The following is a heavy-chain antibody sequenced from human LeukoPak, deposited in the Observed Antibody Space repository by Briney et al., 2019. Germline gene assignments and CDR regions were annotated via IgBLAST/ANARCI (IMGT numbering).Heavy chain of an antibody. CDR1: GFTFSNAW. V-gene: IGHV3-15*01. J-gene: IGHJ3*01. Sequence: GGSLTLSCAASGFTFSNAWMYWVRQAPGKGLEWVGRIKSKISGGTTDYAAPVKGRFTISRDDSKNTLYLQMNSLKTEDTAVYYCTTDAPYYYGSGIETDAFDLGGQGTMVTVSS. CDR3: TTDAPYYYGSGIETDAFDL. CDR2: IKSKISGGTT. D-gene: IGHD3-10*01.